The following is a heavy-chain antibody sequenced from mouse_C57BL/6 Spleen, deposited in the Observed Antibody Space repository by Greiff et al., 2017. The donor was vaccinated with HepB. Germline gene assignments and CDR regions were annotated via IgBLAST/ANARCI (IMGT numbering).Heavy chain of an antibody. CDR2: IYPGDGDT. CDR3: ARGPIYYPTTGAMDY. V-gene: IGHV1-82*01. D-gene: IGHD2-1*01. J-gene: IGHJ4*01. CDR1: GYAFSSSW. Sequence: VQLQQSGPELVKPGASVKISCKASGYAFSSSWMNWVKQRPGKGLEWIGRIYPGDGDTNYNGKFKGKATLTADKSSSTAYMQLSSLTSEDSAVYVCARGPIYYPTTGAMDYWGQGTSVTVSS.